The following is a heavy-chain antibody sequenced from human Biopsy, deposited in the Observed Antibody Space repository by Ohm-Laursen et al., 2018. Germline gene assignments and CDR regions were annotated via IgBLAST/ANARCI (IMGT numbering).Heavy chain of an antibody. CDR1: GGSTSSSY. J-gene: IGHJ4*02. V-gene: IGHV4-59*08. CDR3: ARLPHGDYRYNFDY. CDR2: ISYSGIT. D-gene: IGHD4-17*01. Sequence: GTLFLTCAVSGGSTSSSYWTWVRQPPGKGLEWIGYISYSGITNYNASLKSRLTISIDTSKNQFSLKLTSVTAADTAVYYCARLPHGDYRYNFDYWGQGTLVTVSS.